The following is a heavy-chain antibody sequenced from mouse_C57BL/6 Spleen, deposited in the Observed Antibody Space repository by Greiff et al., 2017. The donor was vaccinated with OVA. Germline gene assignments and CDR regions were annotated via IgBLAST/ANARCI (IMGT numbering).Heavy chain of an antibody. Sequence: QVQLQQSGAELVKPGASVKMSCKASGYTFTSYWITWVKQRPGQGLEWIGDIYPGSGSTNYNEKFKSKATLTVDTSSSTAYMQLSSLTSEDSAVYYCARSDYYGSSPHWYFDVWGTGTTVTVSS. CDR2: IYPGSGST. CDR3: ARSDYYGSSPHWYFDV. CDR1: GYTFTSYW. D-gene: IGHD1-1*01. V-gene: IGHV1-55*01. J-gene: IGHJ1*03.